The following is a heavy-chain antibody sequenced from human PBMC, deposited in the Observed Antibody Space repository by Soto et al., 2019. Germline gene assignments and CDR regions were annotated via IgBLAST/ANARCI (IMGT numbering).Heavy chain of an antibody. V-gene: IGHV4-39*01. CDR1: GVSSSSSSYY. Sequence: PSETLSLTCTVSGVSSSSSSYYWGWIRQPPGKGLEWIGSIYYSGSTYYNPSLKSRVTISVDTSKNQFSLKLSSVTAADTAVYYCARHVTIFGVVPRRKDYYYYYMDVWGKGTTVTVSS. CDR2: IYYSGST. J-gene: IGHJ6*03. D-gene: IGHD3-3*01. CDR3: ARHVTIFGVVPRRKDYYYYYMDV.